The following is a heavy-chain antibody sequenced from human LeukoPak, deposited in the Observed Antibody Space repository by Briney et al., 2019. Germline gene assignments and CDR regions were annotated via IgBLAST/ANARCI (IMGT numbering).Heavy chain of an antibody. CDR2: IYTSGSA. CDR3: ARERMGIAVAGNYYFDY. Sequence: SETLSLTCTVSGGSLSRYSWSCIRQPAGKGLERIGRIYTSGSARYNPSLKSRVTMSVDTSKNQFSLKLSSVTAADTAVYYCARERMGIAVAGNYYFDYWGQGTLVTVSS. D-gene: IGHD6-19*01. V-gene: IGHV4-4*07. J-gene: IGHJ4*02. CDR1: GGSLSRYS.